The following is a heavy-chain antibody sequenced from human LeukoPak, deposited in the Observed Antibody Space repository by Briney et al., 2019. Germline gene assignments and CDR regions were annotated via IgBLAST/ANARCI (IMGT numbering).Heavy chain of an antibody. V-gene: IGHV1-18*01. D-gene: IGHD6-19*01. CDR3: ATDLGSGWYRFDY. CDR1: GYTFPTSG. Sequence: ASVTVSCKASGYTFPTSGISWVRQAPGQGLEWMGWISVYNHNTNYAQKFQGRVTVTTDTSTRTAYMELRSLRSDDTAVYYCATDLGSGWYRFDYWGQGTLVTVSS. J-gene: IGHJ4*02. CDR2: ISVYNHNT.